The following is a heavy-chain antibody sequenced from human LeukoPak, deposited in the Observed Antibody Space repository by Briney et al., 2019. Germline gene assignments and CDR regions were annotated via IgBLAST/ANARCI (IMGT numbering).Heavy chain of an antibody. CDR3: ARDGPPRSPTSGWFDP. Sequence: QAGGSLRLSCTVSGFTVSSNSMSWVRQAPGKGLEWVSFIYSAGSTHYSDSVKGRFTISIDNSKNTLYLQMNSLRAEDTAIYYCARDGPPRSPTSGWFDPWGQGILVTVSS. CDR2: IYSAGST. D-gene: IGHD2-15*01. V-gene: IGHV3-53*01. CDR1: GFTVSSNS. J-gene: IGHJ5*02.